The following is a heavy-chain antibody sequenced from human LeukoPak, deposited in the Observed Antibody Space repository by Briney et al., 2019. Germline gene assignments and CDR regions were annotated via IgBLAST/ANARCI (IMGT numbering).Heavy chain of an antibody. J-gene: IGHJ4*02. Sequence: VASVKVSCKASGYTFTGYYMHWVRQAPGQGLEWMGWINPNSGGTNYAQKFQGRVTMTRGTSISIAYMELSRLRSDDTAVYYCARDRAYYYGSGSYSYWGQGTLVTVSS. CDR1: GYTFTGYY. D-gene: IGHD3-10*01. CDR2: INPNSGGT. CDR3: ARDRAYYYGSGSYSY. V-gene: IGHV1-2*02.